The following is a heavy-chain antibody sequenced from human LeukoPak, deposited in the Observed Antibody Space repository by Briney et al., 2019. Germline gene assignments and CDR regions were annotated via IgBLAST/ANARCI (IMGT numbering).Heavy chain of an antibody. V-gene: IGHV3-30*02. CDR1: GFTRTSLA. Sequence: GGSLRLSCAASGFTRTSLAMDWVRQNPVKGLEWVAFIQGDGRESRYADSVKGRFTISRDTSQNTVYLQLNSLRSEDTAIYYCATGFDYGFHYWGQGTLVTVAS. J-gene: IGHJ4*02. D-gene: IGHD4-17*01. CDR2: IQGDGRES. CDR3: ATGFDYGFHY.